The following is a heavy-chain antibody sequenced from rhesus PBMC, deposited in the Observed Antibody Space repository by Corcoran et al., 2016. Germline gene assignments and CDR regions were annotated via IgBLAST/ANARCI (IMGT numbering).Heavy chain of an antibody. Sequence: EVQLVESGGGLVQPGGSLRLSCAASGFTFSRYGIFWVRPAPGKGLEWISAISSGGGSTYYADSVKGRFTISRDNSKNTLSLQMNSLRAEDTAVYYCAKGYSWIDYWGQGVLVTVSS. CDR3: AKGYSWIDY. D-gene: IGHD1-1-1*01. J-gene: IGHJ4*01. CDR2: ISSGGGST. V-gene: IGHV3S25*01. CDR1: GFTFSRYG.